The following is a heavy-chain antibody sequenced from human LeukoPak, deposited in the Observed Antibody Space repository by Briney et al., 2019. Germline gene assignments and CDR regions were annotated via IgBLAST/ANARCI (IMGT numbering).Heavy chain of an antibody. D-gene: IGHD2-2*01. J-gene: IGHJ5*02. CDR3: AGGGSMIPAANWFDP. Sequence: SVKVSCKASGGTFSSYAISWVRQAPGQGLEWMGRIIPILGIANYAQKFQGRVTITADKSTSTAYMKLSSLRSEDTAVYYCAGGGSMIPAANWFDPWGQGTLVTVSS. V-gene: IGHV1-69*04. CDR2: IIPILGIA. CDR1: GGTFSSYA.